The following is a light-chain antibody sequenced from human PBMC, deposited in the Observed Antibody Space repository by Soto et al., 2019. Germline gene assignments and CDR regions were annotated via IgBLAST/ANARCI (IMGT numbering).Light chain of an antibody. CDR3: QQYGTSPWT. Sequence: EIVLTQSPGTLSLSPGERATLSWRTSQSVSSSYLAWYKQKPGQAPRLLIYGPSSRATGISDRFSGRGSGTEFTLTISRLQPEDFAVYYCQQYGTSPWTFGQGTKVDIK. CDR2: GPS. J-gene: IGKJ1*01. CDR1: QSVSSSY. V-gene: IGKV3-20*01.